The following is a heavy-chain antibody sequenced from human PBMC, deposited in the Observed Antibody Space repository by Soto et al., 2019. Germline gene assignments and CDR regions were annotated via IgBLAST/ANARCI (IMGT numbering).Heavy chain of an antibody. CDR3: AKSPHDILIGSAFDY. J-gene: IGHJ4*02. CDR1: GFTFDDYA. Sequence: GGSLRLSCAASGFTFDDYAMHWVRQGPGKGLEWVSGISWNSGGIGYADSVKGQFTISRDNAKNSLYLQMDRLRPEDTAFYYCAKSPHDILIGSAFDYWGQGTLVTVSS. CDR2: ISWNSGGI. D-gene: IGHD3-9*01. V-gene: IGHV3-9*01.